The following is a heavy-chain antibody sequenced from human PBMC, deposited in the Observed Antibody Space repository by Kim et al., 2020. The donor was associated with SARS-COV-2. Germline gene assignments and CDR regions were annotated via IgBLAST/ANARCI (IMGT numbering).Heavy chain of an antibody. CDR2: IKQDGSEK. J-gene: IGHJ6*02. V-gene: IGHV3-7*03. Sequence: GGSLRLSCAASGFTFSSYWMSWVRQAPGKGLEWVANIKQDGSEKYYVDSVKGRFTISRDNAKNSLYLQMNSLRAEDTAVYYCARDRGGSGSYYTQTPHYYYYYYGMDVWGQGTTGTVSS. CDR3: ARDRGGSGSYYTQTPHYYYYYYGMDV. D-gene: IGHD3-10*01. CDR1: GFTFSSYW.